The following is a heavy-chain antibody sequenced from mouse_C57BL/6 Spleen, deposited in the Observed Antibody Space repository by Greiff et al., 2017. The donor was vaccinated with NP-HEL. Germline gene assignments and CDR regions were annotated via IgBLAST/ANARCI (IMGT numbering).Heavy chain of an antibody. J-gene: IGHJ2*01. Sequence: DVQLVESGGGLVKPGGSLKLSCAASGFTFSSYTMSWVRQTPEKRLEWVATISGGGGNTYYPDSVKGRFTISRDNAKNTLYLQMSSLRSEDTALYYCARQATGYYFGDYWGQGTTLTVSS. CDR3: ARQATGYYFGDY. CDR2: ISGGGGNT. D-gene: IGHD1-1*02. V-gene: IGHV5-9*01. CDR1: GFTFSSYT.